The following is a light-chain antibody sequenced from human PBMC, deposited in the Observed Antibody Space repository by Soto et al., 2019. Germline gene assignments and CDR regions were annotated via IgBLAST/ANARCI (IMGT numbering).Light chain of an antibody. Sequence: EIVMTQSPATLYVSPGERATLSCRASQSVSSNLAWYQQKPGQAPRLLIYGASTRATGIPARFSGSGSGTEFTLTISSLQSEDFAVYYCQQYNNWPFTFGPGTKVDSK. CDR3: QQYNNWPFT. V-gene: IGKV3-15*01. CDR1: QSVSSN. J-gene: IGKJ3*01. CDR2: GAS.